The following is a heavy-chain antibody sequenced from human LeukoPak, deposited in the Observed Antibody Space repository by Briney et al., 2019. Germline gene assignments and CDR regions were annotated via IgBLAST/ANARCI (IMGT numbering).Heavy chain of an antibody. J-gene: IGHJ4*02. CDR1: GFTFSSYA. CDR2: IIGSGGHT. D-gene: IGHD6-19*01. V-gene: IGHV3-23*01. Sequence: PGGSLRLSCAASGFTFSSYAMSWVRQAPGKGLEWASGIIGSGGHTYYADSVKGRFTISRDNLKKTLYLQMNSLRAEDTATYYCAKLGSIAVAADFDYWGQGTLVTVSS. CDR3: AKLGSIAVAADFDY.